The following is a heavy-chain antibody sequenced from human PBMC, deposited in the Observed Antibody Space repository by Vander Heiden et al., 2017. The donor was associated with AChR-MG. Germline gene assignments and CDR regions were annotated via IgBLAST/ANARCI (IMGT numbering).Heavy chain of an antibody. D-gene: IGHD3-22*01. CDR1: GGTFSSYA. Sequence: QVQLVQSGAEVKKPGSSVKVSCKASGGTFSSYAISWVRQAPGQGLEWMGGIIPIFGTANYAQKFQGRVTITADKSTSTAYMELSSLRSEDTAVYYCARDSLYYYDSSGYYLPAFDYWGQGTLVTVSS. V-gene: IGHV1-69*06. J-gene: IGHJ4*02. CDR3: ARDSLYYYDSSGYYLPAFDY. CDR2: IIPIFGTA.